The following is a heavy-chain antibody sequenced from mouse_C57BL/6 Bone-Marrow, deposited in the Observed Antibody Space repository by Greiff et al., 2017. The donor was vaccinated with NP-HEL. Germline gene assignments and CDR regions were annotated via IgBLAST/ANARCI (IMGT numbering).Heavy chain of an antibody. CDR2: IYPRSGNT. CDR1: GYTFTSYG. CDR3: AREGYDGYPAWFAY. J-gene: IGHJ3*01. V-gene: IGHV1-81*01. Sequence: VQLQQSGPELARPGASVKLSCKASGYTFTSYGISWVKQRTGQGLEWIGEIYPRSGNTYYNEKFKGKATLTADKSSSTAYMELRSLTSEDSAVYFCAREGYDGYPAWFAYWGQGTLVTVSA. D-gene: IGHD2-3*01.